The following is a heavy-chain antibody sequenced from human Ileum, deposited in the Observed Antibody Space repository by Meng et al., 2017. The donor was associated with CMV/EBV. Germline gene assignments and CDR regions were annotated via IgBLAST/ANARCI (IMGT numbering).Heavy chain of an antibody. Sequence: GESLKISCAVSGFTFSNSAMHWVRQAPGKGLEWVSMISDDGSRIYHANSVKGRFTISRDNSKNTLYLQMNNLRTEDTALYYCSTNHLGGSSTLNGMDVWGQGPTVTVSS. V-gene: IGHV3-30-3*01. CDR2: ISDDGSRI. D-gene: IGHD6-6*01. J-gene: IGHJ6*02. CDR3: STNHLGGSSTLNGMDV. CDR1: GFTFSNSA.